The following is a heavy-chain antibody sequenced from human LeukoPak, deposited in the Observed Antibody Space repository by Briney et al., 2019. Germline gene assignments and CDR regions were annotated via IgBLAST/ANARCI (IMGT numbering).Heavy chain of an antibody. CDR3: ARSYVSSSGWCLDY. CDR1: GGSISSYY. Sequence: SETLSLTCTVSGGSISSYYWNWIRQPAGKGLEWIGRIYISGTTNYTPSLKSRVTMSVDTSKNQFSLKLSSVTAADTAVYYCARSYVSSSGWCLDYWGQGTLVTVSS. V-gene: IGHV4-4*07. CDR2: IYISGTT. J-gene: IGHJ4*02. D-gene: IGHD6-19*01.